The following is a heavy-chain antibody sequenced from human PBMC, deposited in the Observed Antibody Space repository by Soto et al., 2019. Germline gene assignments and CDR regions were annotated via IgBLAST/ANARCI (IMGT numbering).Heavy chain of an antibody. D-gene: IGHD5-12*01. CDR1: GGSVSSEHYY. Sequence: SETLSLTCTGSGGSVSSEHYYWNWIRQPPGKGLEWIGYFYYTGSTNYNPSLESRLTMSVDRSKNHFSLKLSSVTAADTAVYYCAAGGGLPRYYWGQGTLVTVSS. CDR3: AAGGGLPRYY. CDR2: FYYTGST. J-gene: IGHJ4*02. V-gene: IGHV4-61*03.